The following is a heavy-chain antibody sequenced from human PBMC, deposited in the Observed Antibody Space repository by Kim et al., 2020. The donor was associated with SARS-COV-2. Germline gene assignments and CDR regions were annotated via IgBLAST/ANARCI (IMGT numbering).Heavy chain of an antibody. Sequence: GSLRLSCAASGFTFSSYSMNWVRQAPGKGLEWVSSISSSSSYIYYADSVKGRFTISRDNAKNSLYLQMNSLRAEDTAVYYCARSPYGSGSYRYKTTWFWFDPWGQGTLVTVSS. V-gene: IGHV3-21*01. D-gene: IGHD3-10*01. J-gene: IGHJ5*02. CDR1: GFTFSSYS. CDR2: ISSSSSYI. CDR3: ARSPYGSGSYRYKTTWFWFDP.